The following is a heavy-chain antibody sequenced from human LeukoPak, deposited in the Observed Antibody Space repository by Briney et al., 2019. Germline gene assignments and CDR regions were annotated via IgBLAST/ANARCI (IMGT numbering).Heavy chain of an antibody. V-gene: IGHV3-11*01. Sequence: GRSLRLSCAASGFTFSGHYMVWIRQAPGKGLEWVSYISSSGRTKYYADSVKGRLTMSRDNTRDSLYLQMNNLRVDDTDVYYCARLSPYYNMDVWGTGTTVTVSS. J-gene: IGHJ6*03. CDR3: ARLSPYYNMDV. CDR1: GFTFSGHY. CDR2: ISSSGRTK.